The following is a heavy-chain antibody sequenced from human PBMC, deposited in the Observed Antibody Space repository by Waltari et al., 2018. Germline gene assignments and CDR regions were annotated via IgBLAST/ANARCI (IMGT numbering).Heavy chain of an antibody. D-gene: IGHD6-19*01. V-gene: IGHV4-4*02. CDR1: GGSISSRNW. J-gene: IGHJ4*02. CDR3: ATIAVAGTSDY. CDR2: IYHSGST. Sequence: QVQLQESGPGLVKPSGTLSLTCAVSGGSISSRNWWSWVRQPPGTGLEWIGEIYHSGSTNSNPSLRWRVTITVDKSKNQFSLKLISVTAADTAVYYCATIAVAGTSDYWGQGTLVTVSS.